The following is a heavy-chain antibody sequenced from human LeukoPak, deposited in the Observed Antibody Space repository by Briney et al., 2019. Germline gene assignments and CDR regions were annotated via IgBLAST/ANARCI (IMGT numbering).Heavy chain of an antibody. J-gene: IGHJ4*02. CDR2: INRRGHT. CDR1: GFTFDRFT. V-gene: IGHV3-43*01. CDR3: AKEVDCPSDCLFFHS. Sequence: GGSLRLSCAASGFTFDRFTIHWVRQTPGKGLEWVSLINRRGHTFYADSVKGRFTISRGNSRNSVFLQMNSLRPEDTALYHCAKEVDCPSDCLFFHSWGQGTLVTVSS. D-gene: IGHD2-21*02.